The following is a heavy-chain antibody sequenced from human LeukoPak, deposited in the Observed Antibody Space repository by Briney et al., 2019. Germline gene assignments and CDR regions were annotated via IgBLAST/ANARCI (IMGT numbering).Heavy chain of an antibody. CDR2: ITANTRGSIT. J-gene: IGHJ4*02. V-gene: IGHV3-23*01. CDR3: ARGQDYDILTGLEL. CDR1: GFSFSTYD. D-gene: IGHD3-9*01. Sequence: GGSLRLSCVTSGFSFSTYDMSWVRQAPGKGLEWVSGITANTRGSITYYADSVKGRFTISRDSSKDTLYLQMNSLRAEDTAVYYCARGQDYDILTGLELWGQGTLVTVSS.